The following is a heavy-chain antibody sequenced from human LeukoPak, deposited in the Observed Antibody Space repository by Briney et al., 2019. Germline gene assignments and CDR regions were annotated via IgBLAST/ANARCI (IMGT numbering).Heavy chain of an antibody. CDR1: GGTFSSYA. CDR3: AREGGDCYLCPDAFDI. CDR2: IIPIFGTA. V-gene: IGHV1-69*05. Sequence: SVKVSCKASGGTFSSYAISWVRQAPGQGLEWMGGIIPIFGTANYAQKFQGRVTITTDESTSTAYMELSSLRPEDTAVYYCAREGGDCYLCPDAFDIWGQGTMVTVSS. D-gene: IGHD2-21*02. J-gene: IGHJ3*02.